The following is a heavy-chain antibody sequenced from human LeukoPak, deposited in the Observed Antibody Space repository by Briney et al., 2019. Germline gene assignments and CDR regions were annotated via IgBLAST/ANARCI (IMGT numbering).Heavy chain of an antibody. D-gene: IGHD6-25*01. V-gene: IGHV3-15*01. Sequence: PGGSLRLSCAASGFTFSNAWMTWVRQAPGEGLEWVGRVKTTPEGGTTDSAAPVKGRFTFSRDDSKNTVYLQMNSLKTEDTAVYYCPTGRGYRSGSAFDYWGPEPLVTVS. CDR1: GFTFSNAW. CDR2: VKTTPEGGTT. J-gene: IGHJ4*01. CDR3: PTGRGYRSGSAFDY.